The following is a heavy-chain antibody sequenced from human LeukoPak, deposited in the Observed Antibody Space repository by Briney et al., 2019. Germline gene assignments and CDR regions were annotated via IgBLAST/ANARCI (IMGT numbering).Heavy chain of an antibody. Sequence: SETLSLTCAIYGGSFSGYSWTWIRQPPGKGLEWIGSIYYSGSTYYNPSLKSRVTISVDTSKDKFSLKLSSMTAADTAVYYCARAAAQYYDFWSGYYAGDYYYYMDVWGKGTTVTVSS. V-gene: IGHV4-34*01. CDR1: GGSFSGYS. CDR3: ARAAAQYYDFWSGYYAGDYYYYMDV. D-gene: IGHD3-3*01. J-gene: IGHJ6*03. CDR2: IYYSGST.